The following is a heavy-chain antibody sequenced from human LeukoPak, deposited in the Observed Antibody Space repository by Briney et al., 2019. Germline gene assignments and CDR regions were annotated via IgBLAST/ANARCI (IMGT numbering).Heavy chain of an antibody. Sequence: PSETLPLTCTVSGGSISSYYWSWIRQPAGKGLEWIGRIYTSGSTNYNPSLKSRVTMSVDTSKNQFSLKLSSVTAADTAVYYCARVYYDFWSGYSMGAFDIWGQGTMVTVSS. J-gene: IGHJ3*02. CDR1: GGSISSYY. D-gene: IGHD3-3*01. V-gene: IGHV4-4*07. CDR2: IYTSGST. CDR3: ARVYYDFWSGYSMGAFDI.